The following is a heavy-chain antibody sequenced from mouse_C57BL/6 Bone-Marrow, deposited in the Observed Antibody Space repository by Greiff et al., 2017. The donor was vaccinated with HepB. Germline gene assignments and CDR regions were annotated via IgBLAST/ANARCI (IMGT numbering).Heavy chain of an antibody. CDR3: ARGGLLRSTDWYFDV. D-gene: IGHD1-1*01. J-gene: IGHJ1*03. V-gene: IGHV2-9-1*01. CDR2: IWTGGGT. CDR1: GFSLTSYA. Sequence: VKLQESGPGLVAPSQSLSITCTVSGFSLTSYAISWVRQPPGKGLEWLGVIWTGGGTNYNSALKSRLSISKDNSKSQVFLKMNSLQTDDTARYYCARGGLLRSTDWYFDVWGTGTTVTVSS.